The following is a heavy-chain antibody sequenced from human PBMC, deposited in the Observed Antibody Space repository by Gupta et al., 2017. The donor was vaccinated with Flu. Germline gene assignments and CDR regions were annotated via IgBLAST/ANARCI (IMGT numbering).Heavy chain of an antibody. Sequence: EVQLLESGGGLVQPGGSLRLSCAASGFSFENYAMAWVRQAPGKGLEWVSVISSTSLFTFYADSVKGRFTISRDNSKNTLHLHMSTLRGEDTAIYFCAKKGTTQIGSSSYYYLDQWGQGTLVTVS. CDR2: ISSTSLFT. D-gene: IGHD6-13*01. V-gene: IGHV3-23*01. CDR1: GFSFENYA. J-gene: IGHJ4*02. CDR3: AKKGTTQIGSSSYYYLDQ.